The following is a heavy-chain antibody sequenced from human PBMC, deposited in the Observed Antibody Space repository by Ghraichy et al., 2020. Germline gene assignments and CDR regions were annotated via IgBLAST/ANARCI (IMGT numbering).Heavy chain of an antibody. J-gene: IGHJ6*02. CDR2: IYYSGST. V-gene: IGHV4-39*01. D-gene: IGHD3-3*01. CDR1: GGSISSSSYY. CDR3: ARTYYDFWSGKQPYGMDV. Sequence: SETLSLTCTVSGGSISSSSYYWGWIRQPPGKGLEWIGSIYYSGSTYYNPSLKSRVTISVDTSKNQFSLKLSSVTAADTAVYYCARTYYDFWSGKQPYGMDVWGQGTTVTVSS.